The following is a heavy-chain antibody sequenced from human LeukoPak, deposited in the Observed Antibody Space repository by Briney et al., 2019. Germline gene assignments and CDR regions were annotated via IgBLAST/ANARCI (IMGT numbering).Heavy chain of an antibody. CDR2: INSNSGAT. CDR3: TRTWWTEACSSSSCFTPDFDY. CDR1: GYTFTGYY. J-gene: IGHJ4*02. D-gene: IGHD2-2*02. Sequence: ASVKVSCKASGYTFTGYYMHWVRQAPDQGLEWMGRINSNSGATVFAQKFQGRVTMTRDTSINTVYMELSSLEFDDTAVYYCTRTWWTEACSSSSCFTPDFDYWGQGTPVTVSS. V-gene: IGHV1-2*06.